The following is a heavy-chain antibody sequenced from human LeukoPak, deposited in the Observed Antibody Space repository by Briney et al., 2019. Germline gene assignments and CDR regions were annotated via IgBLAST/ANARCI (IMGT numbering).Heavy chain of an antibody. J-gene: IGHJ4*02. D-gene: IGHD3-22*01. Sequence: GGSLRLSCAASGFTFSSYVMHWVRQAPGKGLEWVAIISYDGSNEYYADSVKGRFTISRDNSKNTLYLQMNSLRAADTAVYYCAKGHGDASGYYYFDSWGQGTLVTVSS. V-gene: IGHV3-30*04. CDR3: AKGHGDASGYYYFDS. CDR1: GFTFSSYV. CDR2: ISYDGSNE.